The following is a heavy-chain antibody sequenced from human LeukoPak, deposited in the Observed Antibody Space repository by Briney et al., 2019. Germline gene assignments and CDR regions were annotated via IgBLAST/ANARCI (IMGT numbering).Heavy chain of an antibody. CDR2: IHGSGST. D-gene: IGHD1-26*01. CDR3: ARPRTVGATYDSFDV. V-gene: IGHV4-59*01. J-gene: IGHJ3*01. Sequence: PSETLSLTCTVFGDSISRYHWTWIRQPPGKGLEWIGYIHGSGSTTYNPSLKSRVTMSVDTSRSQFSLEVNSVTAADTAMYYCARPRTVGATYDSFDVWGQGTMVTVSS. CDR1: GDSISRYH.